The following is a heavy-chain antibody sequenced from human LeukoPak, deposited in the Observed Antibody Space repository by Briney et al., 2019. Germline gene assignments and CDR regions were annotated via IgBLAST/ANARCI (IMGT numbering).Heavy chain of an antibody. J-gene: IGHJ4*02. Sequence: GGSLRLSCAASGFTFSSYAMSWARQAPGKGLEWVSAISGSGGSTYYADSVKGRFTISRDNSKNTLYLQMNSLRAEDTAVYYCAKIPGSSCYDGPIDYWGQGTLVTVSS. CDR1: GFTFSSYA. D-gene: IGHD6-13*01. CDR3: AKIPGSSCYDGPIDY. V-gene: IGHV3-23*01. CDR2: ISGSGGST.